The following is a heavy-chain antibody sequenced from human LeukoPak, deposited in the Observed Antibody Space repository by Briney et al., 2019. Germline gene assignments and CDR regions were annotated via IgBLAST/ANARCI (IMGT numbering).Heavy chain of an antibody. CDR3: AKGNSYGYYFDY. Sequence: GGSLRLSCAASGFAFNNYVMTWVRQIPGKGLDWFSAISGSGDSTYYADSVKGRFTISRDNSKNTLYLQMNSLRAEDTAVYYCAKGNSYGYYFDYWGQGTLVTVSS. D-gene: IGHD5-18*01. CDR2: ISGSGDST. J-gene: IGHJ4*02. CDR1: GFAFNNYV. V-gene: IGHV3-23*01.